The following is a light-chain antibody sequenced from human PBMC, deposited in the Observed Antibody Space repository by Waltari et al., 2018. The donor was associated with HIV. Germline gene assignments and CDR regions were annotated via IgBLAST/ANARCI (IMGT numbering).Light chain of an antibody. Sequence: SYELTQPPSVAVSPGQTARITSTGDALPKKYASWYQQKSGQAPVLVIYEDSKRPSGFPERFSGSSSGTTATLTISGAQVEDEADYYCYSTDNSGHHRVFGTGTKLTVL. CDR1: ALPKKY. CDR3: YSTDNSGHHRV. J-gene: IGLJ2*01. V-gene: IGLV3-10*01. CDR2: EDS.